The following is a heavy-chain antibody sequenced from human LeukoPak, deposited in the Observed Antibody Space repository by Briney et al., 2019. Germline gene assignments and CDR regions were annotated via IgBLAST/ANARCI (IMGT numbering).Heavy chain of an antibody. CDR2: IYYSGST. D-gene: IGHD6-19*01. Sequence: PSETLSLTCTVSGGSISSYYWSWIRQPPGKGLEWIGYIYYSGSTNYNPSLKSRVTISVDTSKNQFSLKLSSVTAADTAVYYCARGYSSLLFDYWGQGTLVTVSS. CDR1: GGSISSYY. V-gene: IGHV4-59*01. J-gene: IGHJ4*02. CDR3: ARGYSSLLFDY.